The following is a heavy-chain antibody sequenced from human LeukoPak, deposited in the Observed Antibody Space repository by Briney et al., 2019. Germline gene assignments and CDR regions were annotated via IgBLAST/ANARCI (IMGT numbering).Heavy chain of an antibody. CDR1: GFTFSSYW. V-gene: IGHV3-74*01. CDR2: INSDGSST. CDR3: ARDGIAAPHDY. J-gene: IGHJ4*02. Sequence: GGSLRLSCAASGFTFSSYWMHWVRRAPGKGLVWVSRINSDGSSTSYADSVKGRFTISRDNAKNTLYLQMNSLRAEDTAVYYCARDGIAAPHDYWGQGTLVTVSS. D-gene: IGHD6-25*01.